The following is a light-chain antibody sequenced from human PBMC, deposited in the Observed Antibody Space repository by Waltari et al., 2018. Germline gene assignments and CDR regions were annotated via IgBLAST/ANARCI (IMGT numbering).Light chain of an antibody. CDR3: MQTRQTPYT. J-gene: IGKJ2*01. V-gene: IGKV2-28*01. CDR2: LGS. Sequence: DIVMTQSPLSLPAIHGAPASISCRSSQSSLDSNGFQYLAWYLQKAGKSPVLLIYLGSKRASGVPDRFSGSGSGTDFTLKISRVAAEDIGVYYCMQTRQTPYTFGQGPKLEIK. CDR1: QSSLDSNGFQY.